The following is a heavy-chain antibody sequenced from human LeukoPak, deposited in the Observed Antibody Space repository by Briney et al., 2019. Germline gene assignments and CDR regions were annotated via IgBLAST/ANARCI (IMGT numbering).Heavy chain of an antibody. J-gene: IGHJ4*02. Sequence: GGSLRLSCAASGFTFSSYSMNWVRQAPGKGLEWVSSISSSSSYIYYADSVKGRFTISRDNAKNSLYLQMNSLSAEDTAVYYCARAVHGALDYWGQGTLVTVSS. CDR3: ARAVHGALDY. D-gene: IGHD1-26*01. CDR1: GFTFSSYS. V-gene: IGHV3-21*01. CDR2: ISSSSSYI.